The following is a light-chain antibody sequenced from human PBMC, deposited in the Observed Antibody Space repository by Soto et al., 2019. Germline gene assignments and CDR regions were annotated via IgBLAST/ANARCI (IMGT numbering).Light chain of an antibody. CDR3: MQGSHWPPYT. V-gene: IGKV2-30*01. Sequence: DVVMNQYPLSLPVTLGQPAAISCRSSQILGYSDGTTYVNWFLQRPGQSPRRLIYKVSIRDFGVPDRFSGSGSGTDFTLKISRVEAEDVGIYYCMQGSHWPPYTFGQGTRLDLK. CDR1: QILGYSDGTTY. CDR2: KVS. J-gene: IGKJ2*01.